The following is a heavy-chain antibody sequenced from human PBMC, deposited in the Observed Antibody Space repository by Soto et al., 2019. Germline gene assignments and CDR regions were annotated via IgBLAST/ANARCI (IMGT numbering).Heavy chain of an antibody. D-gene: IGHD5-12*01. CDR3: ARDVSATSLDY. CDR2: INHSGST. V-gene: IGHV4-34*01. Sequence: SETLSLNCAVYGGSFSGYYWSWIRQPPGKGLEWIGEINHSGSTNYNPSLKSRVTISVDTSKNQFSLKLSSVTAADTAVYYCARDVSATSLDYWGQGTLVTVS. CDR1: GGSFSGYY. J-gene: IGHJ4*02.